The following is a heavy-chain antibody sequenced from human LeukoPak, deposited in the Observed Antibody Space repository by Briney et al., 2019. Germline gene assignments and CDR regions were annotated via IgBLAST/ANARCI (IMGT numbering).Heavy chain of an antibody. CDR3: ARVRGEYYFDY. J-gene: IGHJ4*02. Sequence: ASVKVSCKASGYTFTGYYMHWVRQAPGQGLEWMGWISDYNGNTDYAQKLQGRVTMTTDTSTSTAYMELRSLRSDDTAVYYCARVRGEYYFDYWGQGTLVTVSS. CDR1: GYTFTGYY. CDR2: ISDYNGNT. D-gene: IGHD2/OR15-2a*01. V-gene: IGHV1-18*04.